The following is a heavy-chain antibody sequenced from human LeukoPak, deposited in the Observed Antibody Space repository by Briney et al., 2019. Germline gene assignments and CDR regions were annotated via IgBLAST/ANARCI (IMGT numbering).Heavy chain of an antibody. CDR3: ARDPRSKGGDWGDFDY. D-gene: IGHD2-21*02. CDR1: GFTFSYYW. J-gene: IGHJ4*02. Sequence: PGGSLRLSCAASGFTFSYYWMSWIRQAPGKGLEWVANIKQDGSEKYYVGSVKGRFTISRDNAKNSLNLQMTSLRADDTAVYYCARDPRSKGGDWGDFDYWGQGTLVTVSS. V-gene: IGHV3-7*01. CDR2: IKQDGSEK.